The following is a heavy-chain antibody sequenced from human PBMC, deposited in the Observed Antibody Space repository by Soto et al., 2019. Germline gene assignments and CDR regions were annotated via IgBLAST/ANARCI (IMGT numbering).Heavy chain of an antibody. D-gene: IGHD4-17*01. J-gene: IGHJ3*02. V-gene: IGHV3-23*01. Sequence: EVQLFESGGGLVQPGGSLRLSCAASGLTFSRYAISWVRPAPGKGLEWVSAISGSGGSPYYADSVKGRFTISRDNYNNTMYLQMISLRAKDTAVYYCAKGDYGVAFDIWGQGTMVTVSS. CDR1: GLTFSRYA. CDR2: ISGSGGSP. CDR3: AKGDYGVAFDI.